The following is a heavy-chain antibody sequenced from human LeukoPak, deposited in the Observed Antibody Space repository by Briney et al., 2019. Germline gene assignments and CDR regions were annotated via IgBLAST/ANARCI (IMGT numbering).Heavy chain of an antibody. CDR3: ARDKVLLWFGPADYYYYGVDV. CDR2: IYTSGST. D-gene: IGHD3-10*01. V-gene: IGHV4-4*07. Sequence: TSSETLSLTCTVSGGSISSYYWSWIRQPAGKGLEWIGRIYTSGSTNYNPSLKSRVTMSVDTSKNQFSLKLSPVTAADTAVYYCARDKVLLWFGPADYYYYGVDVWGQGTTVTVSS. J-gene: IGHJ6*02. CDR1: GGSISSYY.